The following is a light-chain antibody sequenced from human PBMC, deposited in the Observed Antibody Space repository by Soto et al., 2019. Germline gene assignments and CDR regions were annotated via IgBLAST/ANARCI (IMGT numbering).Light chain of an antibody. J-gene: IGLJ1*01. CDR1: SSNIGSNY. Sequence: SVLTQPPSASGTPGQRVTISCSGGSSNIGSNYVYWYQQLPGTAPKLLIYRNNQRPSGVPDRFSGSKSGNTASLTISGLQAEDEADYYCSSYTSRSTNVFGTGTKVTVL. V-gene: IGLV1-47*01. CDR3: SSYTSRSTNV. CDR2: RNN.